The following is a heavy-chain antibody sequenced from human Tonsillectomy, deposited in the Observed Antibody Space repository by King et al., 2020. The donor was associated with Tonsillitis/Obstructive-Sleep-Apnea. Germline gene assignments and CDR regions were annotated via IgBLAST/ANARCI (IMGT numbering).Heavy chain of an antibody. D-gene: IGHD5-12*01. Sequence: VQLVESGGGVVQPGRSLRLSCAVSGFTFSRYAMHWIRQAPGKGLEWVAVISHDASTSYYADSVKGRFTISRDNSKNTLSLQVNSLRSEDTALYFCAREAGYYDCYFDNWGQGTLVTVSS. CDR1: GFTFSRYA. J-gene: IGHJ4*02. CDR3: AREAGYYDCYFDN. CDR2: ISHDASTS. V-gene: IGHV3-30*04.